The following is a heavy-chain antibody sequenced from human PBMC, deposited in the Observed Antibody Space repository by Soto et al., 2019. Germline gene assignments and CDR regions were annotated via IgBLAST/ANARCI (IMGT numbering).Heavy chain of an antibody. CDR3: AKGLGGFGELSSTKAYYYYGMDV. CDR1: GFTFSSYA. Sequence: GGSLRLSCAASGFTFSSYAMSWVRQAPGKGLEWVSAISGSGGSTYYADSVKGRFTISRDNSKNTLYLQMNSLRAEDTAVYYCAKGLGGFGELSSTKAYYYYGMDVWGQGTTVTVSS. V-gene: IGHV3-23*01. D-gene: IGHD3-10*01. J-gene: IGHJ6*02. CDR2: ISGSGGST.